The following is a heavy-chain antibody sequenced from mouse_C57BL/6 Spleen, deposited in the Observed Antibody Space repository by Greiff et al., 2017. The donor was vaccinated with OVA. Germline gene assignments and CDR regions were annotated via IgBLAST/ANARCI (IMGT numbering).Heavy chain of an antibody. Sequence: QVQLKQPGAELVRPGSSVKLSCKASGYTFTSYWMDWVKQRPGQGLEWIGNIYTSDSETPSTQKFKDKSTVTVDKSSSTAYMQLSSQTSEDSAVYYCAREEADYSGSSPYWYFDVWGTGTTVTVSS. V-gene: IGHV1-61*01. CDR2: IYTSDSET. J-gene: IGHJ1*03. CDR3: AREEADYSGSSPYWYFDV. CDR1: GYTFTSYW. D-gene: IGHD1-1*01.